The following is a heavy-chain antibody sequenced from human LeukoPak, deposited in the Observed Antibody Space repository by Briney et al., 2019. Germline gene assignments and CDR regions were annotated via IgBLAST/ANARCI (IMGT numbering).Heavy chain of an antibody. Sequence: PSETLSLTCAVYGGSFSGYYWSWIRQPPGKGLEWIGEINHSGSTNYNPSLKSRVTISVDTSKNQFSLKLSSVTAADTAVYYCARGWNYIYWGQGTLVTVSS. CDR3: ARGWNYIY. CDR2: INHSGST. D-gene: IGHD1-7*01. J-gene: IGHJ4*02. V-gene: IGHV4-34*01. CDR1: GGSFSGYY.